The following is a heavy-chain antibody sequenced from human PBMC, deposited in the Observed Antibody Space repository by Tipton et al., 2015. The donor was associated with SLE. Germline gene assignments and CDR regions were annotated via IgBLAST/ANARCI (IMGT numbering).Heavy chain of an antibody. CDR2: IWYDGSNK. CDR3: AREVTPYYFDY. D-gene: IGHD4-23*01. CDR1: GFPFSSYG. Sequence: SLRLSCAASGFPFSSYGMHWVRQAPGKGLEWVAVIWYDGSNKYYADSVKGRFTISRDNSKNTLYLQMNSLRAEDTAVYYCAREVTPYYFDYWGQGTLGTVSS. J-gene: IGHJ4*02. V-gene: IGHV3-33*01.